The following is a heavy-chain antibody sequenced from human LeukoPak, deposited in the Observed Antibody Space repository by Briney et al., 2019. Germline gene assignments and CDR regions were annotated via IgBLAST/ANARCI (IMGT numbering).Heavy chain of an antibody. CDR3: ARVYYSSSYDYWYFNL. CDR1: GGSLRSYY. CDR2: IYYSGNT. D-gene: IGHD6-13*01. J-gene: IGHJ2*01. Sequence: SETLSLTCTVSGGSLRSYYWSWIRQPPGKGLEWRGYIYYSGNTNYNPSLKSRLTLSIDTSKNQFSLKLSSVTAADTAVYYCARVYYSSSYDYWYFNLWGRGTLVTVSS. V-gene: IGHV4-59*01.